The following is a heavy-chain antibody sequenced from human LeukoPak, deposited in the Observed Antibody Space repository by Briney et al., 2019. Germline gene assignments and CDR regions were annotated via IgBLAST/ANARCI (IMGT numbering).Heavy chain of an antibody. Sequence: GESLKISCAASGFTFSSYWMNWVRQAPGKGLEWVANIKQDGSEKYYVDSVKGRFTISRDNAKNSLFLQMNSLRAEDTAVYYCARDGVGAFDIWGQGTMVTVSS. CDR3: ARDGVGAFDI. CDR1: GFTFSSYW. V-gene: IGHV3-7*04. CDR2: IKQDGSEK. D-gene: IGHD3-10*01. J-gene: IGHJ3*02.